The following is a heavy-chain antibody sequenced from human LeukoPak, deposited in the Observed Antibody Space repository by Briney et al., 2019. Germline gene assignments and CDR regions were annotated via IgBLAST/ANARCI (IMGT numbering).Heavy chain of an antibody. Sequence: PSETLSLTCTVAGGSISSSSYCWGWIRQPPGKGLEWIGSIYYSGSTYYNPSLKSRVTISVDTSKNQFSLKLSSVTAADTAGYYCARHRYYDFWSGYWIGHPYYFDYWGQGTLVTVSS. CDR1: GGSISSSSYC. V-gene: IGHV4-39*01. J-gene: IGHJ4*02. CDR3: ARHRYYDFWSGYWIGHPYYFDY. D-gene: IGHD3-3*01. CDR2: IYYSGST.